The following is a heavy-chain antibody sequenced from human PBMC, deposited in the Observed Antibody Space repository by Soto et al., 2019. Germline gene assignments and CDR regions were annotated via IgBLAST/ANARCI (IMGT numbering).Heavy chain of an antibody. CDR2: ISAYNGNT. V-gene: IGHV1-18*01. CDR1: GYTFTSYG. J-gene: IGHJ5*02. Sequence: QVQLVQSGAEVKKPGASVKVSCKASGYTFTSYGISWVRQAPGQGLEWMGWISAYNGNTNYAQKLQGRVTMTTDTSTSTAYMELRSLRSDDTAVYYCASSQSVLRYFESWFDPWGQGTLVTVSS. CDR3: ASSQSVLRYFESWFDP. D-gene: IGHD3-9*01.